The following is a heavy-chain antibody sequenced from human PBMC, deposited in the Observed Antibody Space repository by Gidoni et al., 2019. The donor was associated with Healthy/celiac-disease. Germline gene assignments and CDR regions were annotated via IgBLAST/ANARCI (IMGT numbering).Heavy chain of an antibody. V-gene: IGHV3-30-3*01. Sequence: QVQLVESGGGVVQPGRSLRLSCAASGFTFSSYAMHWVRQAPGKGREWVAVISYDGSNKYYADSVKGRFTISRDNSKNTLYLQMTSLRAEDTAVYYCAREHELLDYWGQGTLVTVSS. D-gene: IGHD3-10*01. CDR3: AREHELLDY. J-gene: IGHJ4*02. CDR2: ISYDGSNK. CDR1: GFTFSSYA.